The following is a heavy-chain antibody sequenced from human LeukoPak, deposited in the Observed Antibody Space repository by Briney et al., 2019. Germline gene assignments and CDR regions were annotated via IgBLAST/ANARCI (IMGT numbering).Heavy chain of an antibody. CDR1: GFTFSSYS. CDR2: IYSGGST. V-gene: IGHV3-53*01. CDR3: ARVEGVGGTFDH. Sequence: GGSLRLSCAASGFTFSSYSMNWVRQAPGKGLEWVSVIYSGGSTYYADSVKGRFTISRDNSKNTLYLQMNSLRAEDTAVYYCARVEGVGGTFDHWGQGTLVTVSS. D-gene: IGHD1-26*01. J-gene: IGHJ4*02.